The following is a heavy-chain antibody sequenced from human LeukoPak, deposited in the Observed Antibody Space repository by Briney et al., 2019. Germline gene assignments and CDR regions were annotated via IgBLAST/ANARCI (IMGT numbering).Heavy chain of an antibody. Sequence: GGSLRLSCAASGFTFSSYSMNWVRQAPGKGLEWVSYISSSSSTIYYADSVKGRFTISRDNAKNSLHLQMNSLGDEDTAVYYCARDTEPPYGSGTNWGQGTLVTVSS. CDR2: ISSSSSTI. J-gene: IGHJ4*02. V-gene: IGHV3-48*02. D-gene: IGHD3-10*01. CDR1: GFTFSSYS. CDR3: ARDTEPPYGSGTN.